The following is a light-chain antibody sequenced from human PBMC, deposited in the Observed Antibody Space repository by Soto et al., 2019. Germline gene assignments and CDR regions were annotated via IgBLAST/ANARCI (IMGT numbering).Light chain of an antibody. J-gene: IGLJ2*01. CDR2: EVS. CDR3: SSYAGSNNFVV. CDR1: SSDVGGYNY. V-gene: IGLV2-8*01. Sequence: QSALTQHPSASGSPGQSVTISCTGTSSDVGGYNYVSWYQQHPGKAPKLIIYEVSNRPSGVPDRFSGSKSGNTASLTVSGLQTEDEADYYCSSYAGSNNFVVFGGGTKLTVL.